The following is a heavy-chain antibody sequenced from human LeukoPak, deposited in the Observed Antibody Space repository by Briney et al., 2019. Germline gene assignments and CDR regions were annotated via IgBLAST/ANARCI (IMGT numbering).Heavy chain of an antibody. CDR2: IIPIFGTA. J-gene: IGHJ4*02. CDR3: ARVNLDRDSSGFAFDY. D-gene: IGHD3-22*01. CDR1: GGTFSSYA. V-gene: IGHV1-69*05. Sequence: SVKVPCKASGGTFSSYAISWVRQAPGQGLEWMGGIIPIFGTANYAQRFQGRVTITTDESTSTAYMELSSLRSEDTAVYYCARVNLDRDSSGFAFDYWGQGTLVTVSS.